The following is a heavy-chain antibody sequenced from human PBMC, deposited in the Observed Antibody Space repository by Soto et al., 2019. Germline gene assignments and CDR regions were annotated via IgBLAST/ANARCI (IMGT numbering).Heavy chain of an antibody. CDR2: ISGSSGIT. D-gene: IGHD6-6*01. CDR1: GFTFFNYA. CDR3: AKGRGQVVHDAFDI. V-gene: IGHV3-23*01. J-gene: IGHJ3*02. Sequence: PGGSLRLSCAASGFTFFNYAMSWVRQAPGKGLEWVSGISGSSGITDYADSVKGRFTISRDNSKNTVFLQMNGLRGEDTAVYYCAKGRGQVVHDAFDIWGQGTVVTVSS.